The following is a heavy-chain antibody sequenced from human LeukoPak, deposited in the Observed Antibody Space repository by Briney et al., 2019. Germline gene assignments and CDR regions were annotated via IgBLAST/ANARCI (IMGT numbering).Heavy chain of an antibody. Sequence: GGSLRLSCAASGFTFSDYAMSWVRQAPGKGLDWVSAISGSGGSTYYADSVKGRFTISRDNSKNTLYLQMNSMRAEDTAVYYCAKIPDTSGWYELDYWGQGTLVTVSS. CDR3: AKIPDTSGWYELDY. D-gene: IGHD6-19*01. CDR1: GFTFSDYA. J-gene: IGHJ4*02. CDR2: ISGSGGST. V-gene: IGHV3-23*01.